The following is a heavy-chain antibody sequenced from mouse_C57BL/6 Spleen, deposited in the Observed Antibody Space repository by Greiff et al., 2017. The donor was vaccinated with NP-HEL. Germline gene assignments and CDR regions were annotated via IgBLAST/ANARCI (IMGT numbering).Heavy chain of an antibody. D-gene: IGHD1-1*01. CDR3: ARYGSKFPIFDY. CDR2: INPSTGGT. Sequence: VQLKQSGPELVKPGASVKVSCKASGYSFTGYYMNWVKQSPEKSLEWIGEINPSTGGTTYNQKFKAKATLTVDKSSSTAYMQLKSLTSEDSAVYYCARYGSKFPIFDYWGQGTTLTVSS. V-gene: IGHV1-42*01. CDR1: GYSFTGYY. J-gene: IGHJ2*01.